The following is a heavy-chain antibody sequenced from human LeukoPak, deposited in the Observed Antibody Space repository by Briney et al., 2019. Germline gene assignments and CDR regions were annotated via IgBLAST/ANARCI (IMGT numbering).Heavy chain of an antibody. CDR2: INHSGST. J-gene: IGHJ4*02. CDR1: GGSFSGYY. D-gene: IGHD3-16*01. V-gene: IGHV4-34*01. Sequence: SETLSLTCAVYGGSFSGYYWSWIRQPPGKGLEWIGEINHSGSTNYNPSLKSRVTISVDTSKNQFSLKLSSVTAADTAVYYCARHRSLGHYFDYWGQGTLVTVSS. CDR3: ARHRSLGHYFDY.